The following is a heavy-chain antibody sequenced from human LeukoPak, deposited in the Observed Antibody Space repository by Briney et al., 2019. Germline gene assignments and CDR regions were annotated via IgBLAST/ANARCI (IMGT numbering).Heavy chain of an antibody. Sequence: GGSLRLSCAASGYTFSSYSMNWVRQAPGKGLEWVSYISSSSSTIYYADSVKGRFTISRDNAKNSLYLQMNSLRAEDTAVYYCARESIVVVPAATDYYYYYMDVWGKGTTVTVSS. CDR2: ISSSSSTI. CDR1: GYTFSSYS. J-gene: IGHJ6*03. D-gene: IGHD2-2*01. V-gene: IGHV3-48*04. CDR3: ARESIVVVPAATDYYYYYMDV.